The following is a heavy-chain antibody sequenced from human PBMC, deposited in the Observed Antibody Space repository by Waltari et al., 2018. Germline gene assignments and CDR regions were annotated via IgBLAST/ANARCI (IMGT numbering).Heavy chain of an antibody. V-gene: IGHV1-69*08. CDR1: GGTFSSYT. D-gene: IGHD3-10*01. J-gene: IGHJ4*02. CDR2: IIPILGIA. CDR3: ARDPAREYYGSGSYYTFDY. Sequence: QVQLVQSGAEVKKPGSSVKVSCKASGGTFSSYTISWVRQAPGQGLEWMGRIIPILGIANYAQKFQGRVTITADKSTSTAYMELSSLRSEDTAVYYCARDPAREYYGSGSYYTFDYWGQGTLVTVSS.